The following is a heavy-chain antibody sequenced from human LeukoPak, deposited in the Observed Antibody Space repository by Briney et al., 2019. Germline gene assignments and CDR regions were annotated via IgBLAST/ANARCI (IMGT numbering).Heavy chain of an antibody. V-gene: IGHV2-5*02. CDR3: AYNFLDQRSTRLF. D-gene: IGHD3/OR15-3a*01. Sequence: SGPTLVNPTQTLTLTYTFSGFSLTTPGTGVGWVSQPPGKALEWLAIIYWDGDKLLSPSLRSRLTITKDTSRNHVGLRMTNVDPVDTATYFCAYNFLDQRSTRLFWGQGTHVVVSS. CDR2: IYWDGDK. J-gene: IGHJ4*02. CDR1: GFSLTTPGTG.